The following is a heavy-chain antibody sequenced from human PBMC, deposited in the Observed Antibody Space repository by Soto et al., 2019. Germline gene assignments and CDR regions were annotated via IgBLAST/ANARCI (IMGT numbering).Heavy chain of an antibody. J-gene: IGHJ3*02. CDR2: IYYSGST. CDR3: ASVGPVYGDGAFDI. Sequence: SETLSVTCTVSGGSISSYYWSWIRQPPGKGLEWIGYIYYSGSTNYNPSLKSRVTISVDTSKNQFSLKLSSVTAADTAVYYCASVGPVYGDGAFDIWGQGTMVTVSS. V-gene: IGHV4-59*01. CDR1: GGSISSYY. D-gene: IGHD4-17*01.